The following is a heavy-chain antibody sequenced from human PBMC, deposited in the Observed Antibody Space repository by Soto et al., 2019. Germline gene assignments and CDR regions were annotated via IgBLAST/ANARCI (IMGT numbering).Heavy chain of an antibody. J-gene: IGHJ6*03. V-gene: IGHV4-39*07. Sequence: SETLSLTCTVSGGSISSNDYYWGWIRQPPGRGLEWIGSLNYSGSTNYNPSLKSRVTISVDTSKNQFSLKLSSVTAADTAVYYCARGPLYCSGGSCYKHYYYYYMDVWGKGTTVTVSS. D-gene: IGHD2-15*01. CDR3: ARGPLYCSGGSCYKHYYYYYMDV. CDR1: GGSISSNDYY. CDR2: LNYSGST.